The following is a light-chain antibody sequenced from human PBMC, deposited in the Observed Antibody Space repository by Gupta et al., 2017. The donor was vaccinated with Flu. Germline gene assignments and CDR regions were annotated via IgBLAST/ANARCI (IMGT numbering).Light chain of an antibody. J-gene: IGKJ1*01. V-gene: IGKV2-30*02. CDR1: QSLVHSNGNTY. Sequence: DAVIPQSPLSLPVTLGQPASITCRSSQSLVHSNGNTYLTWFQHRPGQSPRRLIYRVSNRDSGVPDRFSGSGSGTDFTLKISRVEAEDVGIYYCMQGTHWPTFGQGTKVEIK. CDR3: MQGTHWPT. CDR2: RVS.